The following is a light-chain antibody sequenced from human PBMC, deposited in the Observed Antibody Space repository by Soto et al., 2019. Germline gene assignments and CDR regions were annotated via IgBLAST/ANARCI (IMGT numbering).Light chain of an antibody. J-gene: IGLJ1*01. CDR2: EVS. CDR1: SSDVGAHNF. V-gene: IGLV2-8*01. CDR3: SSYAGSNNYV. Sequence: QSALTQPPSASGAPGQSVTISCTGTSSDVGAHNFVSWHQQHPGKAPKLMIYEVSKRPSWVPDRFSGSKSGNTASLTVSGLQAEDEADYYCSSYAGSNNYVFGPGTRSPS.